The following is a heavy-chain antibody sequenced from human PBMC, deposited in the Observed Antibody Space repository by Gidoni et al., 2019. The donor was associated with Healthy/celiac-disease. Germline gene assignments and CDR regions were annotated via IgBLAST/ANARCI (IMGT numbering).Heavy chain of an antibody. CDR1: GFTFSSYS. CDR3: ARAPEVDGYSHDY. CDR2: ISSSSSYI. V-gene: IGHV3-21*01. Sequence: EVQLVESGGGLVKPGGSLRLSCAASGFTFSSYSMNWVRQAPGKGLEWVSSISSSSSYIYSADSVKGRFTISRDNAKNSLYLQMNSLRAEDTAVYYCARAPEVDGYSHDYWGQGTLVTVSS. D-gene: IGHD5-18*01. J-gene: IGHJ4*02.